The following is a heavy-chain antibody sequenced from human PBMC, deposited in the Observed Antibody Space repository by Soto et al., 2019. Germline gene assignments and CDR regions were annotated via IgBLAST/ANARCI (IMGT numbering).Heavy chain of an antibody. CDR2: INPSGGST. J-gene: IGHJ1*01. CDR3: ARESPRYGDYGEYFQH. CDR1: GYTFTSYY. V-gene: IGHV1-46*03. Sequence: ASVKVSCKASGYTFTSYYMHWVRQAPGQGLEWIGIINPSGGSTSYAQKFQGRVTMTRDTSTSTVYMELSSLRSEDTAVFYCARESPRYGDYGEYFQHWGQGTLVTVSS. D-gene: IGHD4-17*01.